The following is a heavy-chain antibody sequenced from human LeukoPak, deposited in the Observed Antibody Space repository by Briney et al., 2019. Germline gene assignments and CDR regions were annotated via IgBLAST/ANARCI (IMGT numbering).Heavy chain of an antibody. D-gene: IGHD3-22*01. CDR3: AREAGGSSGYYYDKGAFDI. Sequence: PSETLSLTXTVSGGSISSYHWSWIGQPAGKGLEWIGRIYTSGSTSYNPSLKSRVTMSVDTSKNQFSLKLSSVTAADTAVYYCAREAGGSSGYYYDKGAFDIWGQGTMVTVSS. V-gene: IGHV4-4*07. J-gene: IGHJ3*02. CDR1: GGSISSYH. CDR2: IYTSGST.